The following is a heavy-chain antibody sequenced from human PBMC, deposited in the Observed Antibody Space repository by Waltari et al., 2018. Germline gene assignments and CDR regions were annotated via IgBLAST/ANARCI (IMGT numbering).Heavy chain of an antibody. CDR1: GFTFSTYW. CDR2: IKDEGSEK. CDR3: ARDPHYSNFDY. J-gene: IGHJ4*02. V-gene: IGHV3-7*01. Sequence: EVHLVESGGGLVQPGGSLRLSCAASGFTFSTYWMTWVRQAPGKGLDWLANIKDEGSEKNYVDSVKGRFTISRDNAKNSLYWQMNSLRAEDTAVYYCARDPHYSNFDYWGQGTLVTVSS. D-gene: IGHD4-4*01.